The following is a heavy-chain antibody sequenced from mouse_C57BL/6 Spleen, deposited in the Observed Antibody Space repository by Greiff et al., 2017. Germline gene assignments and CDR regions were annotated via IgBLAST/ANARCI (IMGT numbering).Heavy chain of an antibody. CDR2: IYPGSGST. Sequence: VQLQQSGAELVRPGASVKMSCKASGYTFTSYWITWVKQRPGQGLEWIGDIYPGSGSTNYNEKFKSKATLTVDTASSTAYMQLSSLTSKDSAVYYCSAGVGPYDYPFAYWGQGTLVTVSA. D-gene: IGHD2-4*01. V-gene: IGHV1-55*01. J-gene: IGHJ3*01. CDR1: GYTFTSYW. CDR3: SAGVGPYDYPFAY.